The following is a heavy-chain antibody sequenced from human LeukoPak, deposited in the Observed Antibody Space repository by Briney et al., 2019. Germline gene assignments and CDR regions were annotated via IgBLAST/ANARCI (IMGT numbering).Heavy chain of an antibody. V-gene: IGHV1-69*13. CDR3: ARKAGYYGSGDYYYMDV. CDR1: GGTFSSYA. D-gene: IGHD3-10*01. Sequence: SVKVSCKASGGTFSSYAISWVRQAPGQGLEWMGGIIPIFGTANYAQKFQGRVTITADESTSTAYMELSSLRSEDTAVYYCARKAGYYGSGDYYYMDVWGKGTTVTISS. J-gene: IGHJ6*03. CDR2: IIPIFGTA.